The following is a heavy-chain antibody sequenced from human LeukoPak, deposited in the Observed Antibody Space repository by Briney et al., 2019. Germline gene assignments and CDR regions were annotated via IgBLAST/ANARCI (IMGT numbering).Heavy chain of an antibody. CDR2: ISSGTSYI. D-gene: IGHD1-26*01. J-gene: IGHJ4*02. CDR3: ARARYSGSFDD. CDR1: GFTFSSYN. Sequence: GGSLRLSCAASGFTFSSYNMNWVRQAPGKGLEWVSSISSGTSYIYYADSVKGRFTISRDNAKNSLYLQTNSLRAEDTAVFYCARARYSGSFDDWGQGTLVTVSS. V-gene: IGHV3-21*01.